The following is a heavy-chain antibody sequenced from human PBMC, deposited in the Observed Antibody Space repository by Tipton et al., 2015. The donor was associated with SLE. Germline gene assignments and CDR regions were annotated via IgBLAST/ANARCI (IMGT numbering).Heavy chain of an antibody. CDR3: ARDARSGAGSNWCDP. CDR2: ISYDGSNK. V-gene: IGHV3-30*04. CDR1: GFTFSSYA. D-gene: IGHD1-26*01. J-gene: IGHJ5*02. Sequence: SLRLSCAASGFTFSSYAMHWVRQAPGKGLEWVAVISYDGSNKYYADSVKGRFTISRDNSKNTLYLQMNSLRAEDTAVYYCARDARSGAGSNWCDPWGQGTLVTVSS.